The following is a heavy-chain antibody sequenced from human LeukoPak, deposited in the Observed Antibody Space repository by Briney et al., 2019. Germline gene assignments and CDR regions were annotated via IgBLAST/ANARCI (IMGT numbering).Heavy chain of an antibody. Sequence: GGSLRLSCAASGFIFSNAWMSWVRQAPGKGLEWVAVIWYDGSNKYYADSVKGRFTISRDNSKNTLYLQMNSLRAEDTAVYYCARAAGLLLWFGELLLDYWGQGTLVTVSS. V-gene: IGHV3-33*08. CDR1: GFIFSNAW. CDR2: IWYDGSNK. CDR3: ARAAGLLLWFGELLLDY. D-gene: IGHD3-10*01. J-gene: IGHJ4*02.